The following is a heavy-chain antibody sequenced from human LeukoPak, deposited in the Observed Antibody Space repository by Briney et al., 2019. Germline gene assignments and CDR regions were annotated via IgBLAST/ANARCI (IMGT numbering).Heavy chain of an antibody. D-gene: IGHD6-19*01. CDR3: ATKQWLAPPPDS. J-gene: IGHJ4*02. Sequence: GGSLRLSCAASGFTFSKYWMLWVRQAPGKGLESVSRINTDGTVTTYADSGKCRFTLSRDNADNTMFLQMNSVRDEDTAVYYCATKQWLAPPPDSWGQGTPVTVSS. CDR1: GFTFSKYW. CDR2: INTDGTVT. V-gene: IGHV3-74*01.